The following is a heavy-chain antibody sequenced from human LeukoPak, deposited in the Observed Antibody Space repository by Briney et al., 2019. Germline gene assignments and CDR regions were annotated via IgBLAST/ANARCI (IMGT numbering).Heavy chain of an antibody. J-gene: IGHJ6*03. CDR2: IIPILGIA. CDR1: GGTFSSYT. CDR3: ARSDPYSSGWYVYYYYMDV. V-gene: IGHV1-69*02. Sequence: GASVKVSCKASGGTFSSYTISWVRQAPGQGLEWMGRIIPILGIANYAQKFQGRVTITADKSTSTAYMELSSLRSEDTAVYYCARSDPYSSGWYVYYYYMDVWGKGTTVTVSS. D-gene: IGHD6-19*01.